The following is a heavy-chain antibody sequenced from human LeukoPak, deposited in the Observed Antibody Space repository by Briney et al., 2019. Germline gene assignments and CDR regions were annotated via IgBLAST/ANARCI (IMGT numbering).Heavy chain of an antibody. D-gene: IGHD4-23*01. CDR1: GFTFSTYW. V-gene: IGHV3-7*01. J-gene: IGHJ5*02. CDR2: IKQDGSEK. Sequence: PGGSLRLSCAASGFTFSTYWMSWLRQAPGKGLEWVANIKQDGSEKYYVDSVKGRLAISRDNAKNSLFLQMNTLRVEDTAVYYCAKDSLLTVVSPVAASWGQGTLVTVSS. CDR3: AKDSLLTVVSPVAAS.